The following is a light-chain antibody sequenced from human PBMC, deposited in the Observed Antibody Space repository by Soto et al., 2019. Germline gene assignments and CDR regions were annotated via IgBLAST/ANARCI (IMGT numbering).Light chain of an antibody. J-gene: IGLJ1*01. Sequence: QSVLTQPSSVSGSPGQSIRISCTGNSSYVGGYNYVSWYQHQPGKAPKLVIFDVSGRPSGISNRFSGSKSGNTASLTISGLRPEDEADYYCSSYTDFNLYVFGTGTKVTVL. CDR2: DVS. CDR3: SSYTDFNLYV. CDR1: SSYVGGYNY. V-gene: IGLV2-14*03.